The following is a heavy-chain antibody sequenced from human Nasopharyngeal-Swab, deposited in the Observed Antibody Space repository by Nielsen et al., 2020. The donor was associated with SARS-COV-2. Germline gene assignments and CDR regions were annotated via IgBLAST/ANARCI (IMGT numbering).Heavy chain of an antibody. Sequence: VRVRVAVIWYDGSNKYYADSVKGRFTISRDNSKNTLYLQMNSLRAEDTAVYYCARDWTRYSSSPQTWFDPWGQGTLVTVSS. CDR2: IWYDGSNK. J-gene: IGHJ5*02. D-gene: IGHD6-6*01. CDR3: ARDWTRYSSSPQTWFDP. V-gene: IGHV3-33*01.